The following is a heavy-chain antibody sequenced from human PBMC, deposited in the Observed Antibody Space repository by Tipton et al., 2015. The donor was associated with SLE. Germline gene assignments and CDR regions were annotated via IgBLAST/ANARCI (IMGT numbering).Heavy chain of an antibody. D-gene: IGHD4-17*01. J-gene: IGHJ3*02. CDR2: IYYSGTT. Sequence: TLSLTCSVAGSSISIRYYWGWCRQPPGKGLEWIGHIYYSGTTYYNPSLKSRVTISLDKSKNQFSLKLSSVTAADTAVYYCAGEVSDDYGDSHDAFDIWGQGTMVTVSS. CDR3: AGEVSDDYGDSHDAFDI. CDR1: GSSISIRYY. V-gene: IGHV4-38-2*02.